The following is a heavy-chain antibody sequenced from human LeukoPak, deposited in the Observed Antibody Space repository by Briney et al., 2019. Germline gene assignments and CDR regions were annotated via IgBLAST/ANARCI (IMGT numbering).Heavy chain of an antibody. J-gene: IGHJ6*02. V-gene: IGHV3-23*01. D-gene: IGHD7-27*01. CDR2: ITGSGGGT. CDR3: AKTALGYFYTMDV. CDR1: GFTFSTYA. Sequence: GGSLRLSCAASGFTFSTYAMTWVRQVPGKGLEWVSGITGSGGGTSYADSVKGRFTISRDNSKNTLYLQMNSLRAEDTAVYYCAKTALGYFYTMDVWGQGTTVTVSS.